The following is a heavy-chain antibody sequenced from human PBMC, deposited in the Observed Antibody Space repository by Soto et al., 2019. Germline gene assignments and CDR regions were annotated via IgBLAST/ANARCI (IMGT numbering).Heavy chain of an antibody. D-gene: IGHD5-12*01. J-gene: IGHJ4*02. V-gene: IGHV4-59*08. CDR3: ARLGSGYDYYLDY. CDR1: GGSISSYY. Sequence: PSETLSLTCTVSGGSISSYYWSWIRQPPGKGLEWIGYIYYSGSTNYNPSLKSRVTISVDTSKNQFSLKPSSVTAADTAVYYCARLGSGYDYYLDYWGQGTLVTVSS. CDR2: IYYSGST.